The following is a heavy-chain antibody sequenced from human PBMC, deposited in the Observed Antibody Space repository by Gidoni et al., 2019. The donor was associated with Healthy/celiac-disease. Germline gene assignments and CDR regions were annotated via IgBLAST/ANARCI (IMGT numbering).Heavy chain of an antibody. D-gene: IGHD3-22*01. V-gene: IGHV3-7*03. CDR1: GFTCSSYG. CDR2: IKQEGSET. Sequence: EVQLGGSGGGWVQPGGSLRLSCEASGFTCSSYGLSWVRQATGKGLEWVANIKQEGSETYYVDSVKGRFTISRDNAKNSLYLQMNSLRAEDTAVYDCARGAHYYDSSGPNYAFDIWGQGTMVTVSS. J-gene: IGHJ3*02. CDR3: ARGAHYYDSSGPNYAFDI.